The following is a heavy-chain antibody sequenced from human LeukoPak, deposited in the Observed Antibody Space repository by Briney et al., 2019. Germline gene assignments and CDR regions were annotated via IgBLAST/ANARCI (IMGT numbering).Heavy chain of an antibody. V-gene: IGHV3-20*01. CDR1: GFTFDDYG. CDR2: MNWNGGST. CDR3: ARGSIAAAGIDY. J-gene: IGHJ4*02. Sequence: PGGSLRLSCAASGFTFDDYGMSWVRQAPGKGLEWVSGMNWNGGSTGYADSVKGRFTISRDNAKNSLYLQMNSLRAEDTALYHCARGSIAAAGIDYWGQGTLVTVSS. D-gene: IGHD6-13*01.